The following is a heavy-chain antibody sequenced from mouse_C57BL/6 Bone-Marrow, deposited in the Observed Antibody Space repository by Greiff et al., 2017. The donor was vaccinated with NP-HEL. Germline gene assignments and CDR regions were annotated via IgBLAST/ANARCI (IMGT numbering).Heavy chain of an antibody. Sequence: VQLQQSGPELVKPGASVKISCKASGYTFTDYYINWVKQRPGQGLEWIGWIFSGSGSTYYNEKFKGKATLTVDQSSRTAYMWLSSLPSEDSAVYCCASRPGDWYFDVWGTGTTVTVSS. CDR1: GYTFTDYY. V-gene: IGHV1-75*01. J-gene: IGHJ1*03. CDR2: IFSGSGST. CDR3: ASRPGDWYFDV.